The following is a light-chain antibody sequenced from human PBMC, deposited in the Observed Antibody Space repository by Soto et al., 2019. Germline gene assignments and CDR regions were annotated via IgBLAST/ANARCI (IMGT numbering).Light chain of an antibody. J-gene: IGLJ1*01. V-gene: IGLV2-14*01. CDR3: SSFTTSSPYV. CDR2: EVS. Sequence: QSALAQPASVSGSPGQSITSSCTGTSSDIGDYNYVSWYQQYPGKAPKLMIYEVSHRPSGVSNRFSGSKSGNTASLTISGLQAEDEADYYCSSFTTSSPYVFGTGTKVTVL. CDR1: SSDIGDYNY.